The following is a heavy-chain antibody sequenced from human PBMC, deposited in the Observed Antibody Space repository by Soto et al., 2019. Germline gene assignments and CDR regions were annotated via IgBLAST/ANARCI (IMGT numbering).Heavy chain of an antibody. CDR2: IYYSGST. V-gene: IGHV4-39*01. Sequence: QLQLQESGPGLVKPSETLSLTCTVSGGSISSSSYYWGWIRQPPGKGLEWIGSIYYSGSTYYNPSLKSRVTISVDTSKNQFSLKLSSVTAADTAVYYCARRVMKLASSVYFDYWGQGTLVTVSS. J-gene: IGHJ4*02. CDR1: GGSISSSSYY. CDR3: ARRVMKLASSVYFDY. D-gene: IGHD6-13*01.